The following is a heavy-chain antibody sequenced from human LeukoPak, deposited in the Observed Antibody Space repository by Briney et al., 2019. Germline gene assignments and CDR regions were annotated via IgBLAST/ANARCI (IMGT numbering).Heavy chain of an antibody. CDR3: ATARVTVTTDGPHAFDI. Sequence: SETLSLTCIVSGGSINSHYWSWIRQTPGKGLEWIGDIHYTGTTKYNPSVKSRVTISIDTSKNQFSLELSSVTAADTAVYYCATARVTVTTDGPHAFDIWGQGTMVTVSS. CDR2: IHYTGTT. V-gene: IGHV4-59*11. J-gene: IGHJ3*02. CDR1: GGSINSHY. D-gene: IGHD4-11*01.